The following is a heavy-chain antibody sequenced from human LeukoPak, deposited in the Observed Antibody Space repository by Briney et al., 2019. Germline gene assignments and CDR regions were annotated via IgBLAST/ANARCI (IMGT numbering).Heavy chain of an antibody. Sequence: SETLSLTCTVSSGSISTTSYYWGWIRQPPGKGLEWIGIVYYSGATYYNPSLQSRVTMSVVTSKNQFSLKLTSVSAADTAVYYCARRPHSSGWYDYWGQGTLVTVSS. CDR2: VYYSGAT. CDR3: ARRPHSSGWYDY. D-gene: IGHD6-19*01. CDR1: SGSISTTSYY. J-gene: IGHJ4*02. V-gene: IGHV4-39*01.